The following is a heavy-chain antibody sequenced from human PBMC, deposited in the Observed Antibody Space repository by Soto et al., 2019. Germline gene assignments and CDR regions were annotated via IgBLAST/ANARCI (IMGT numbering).Heavy chain of an antibody. Sequence: QVQLVQSGAEVKKPGSSVKVSCKASGGTFSSYAISWVRQAPGQGLEWMGGIIPIFGTANYAQKFQGRVTIAADESTSTAYMELSSLRSEDTAVYYCERNNYGDYGYYYYGMDVWGQGTTVTVSS. V-gene: IGHV1-69*12. J-gene: IGHJ6*02. CDR2: IIPIFGTA. CDR3: ERNNYGDYGYYYYGMDV. CDR1: GGTFSSYA. D-gene: IGHD4-17*01.